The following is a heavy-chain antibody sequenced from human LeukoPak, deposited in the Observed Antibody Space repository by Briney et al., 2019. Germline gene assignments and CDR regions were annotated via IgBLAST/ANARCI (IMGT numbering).Heavy chain of an antibody. CDR1: GGSISSGGYS. D-gene: IGHD2-15*01. J-gene: IGHJ4*02. CDR2: IYHSGST. CDR3: ARVRSAEYYFDY. Sequence: SQTLSLTCAVSGGSISSGGYSWSWIRQPPGKGLEWIGYIYHSGSTYYNPSLKSRVTISVDRSKNQVSLKLSSVTAADTAVYYCARVRSAEYYFDYWGQGTLVTVSS. V-gene: IGHV4-30-2*01.